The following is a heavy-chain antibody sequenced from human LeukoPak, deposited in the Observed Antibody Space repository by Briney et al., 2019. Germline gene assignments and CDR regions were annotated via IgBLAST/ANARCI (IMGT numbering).Heavy chain of an antibody. CDR1: GDSISGGDYS. D-gene: IGHD3-22*01. J-gene: IGHJ5*02. CDR3: ARYHSIGFPKWFDP. CDR2: IYQSGGT. Sequence: EASQTLSLTCTVSGDSISGGDYSWSWIRQPPGGGLEWIGHIYQSGGTYYNPSLKSRVTISVDWSKNQFSLSLNSVTAADTAVYYCARYHSIGFPKWFDPWGQGILVTVSS. V-gene: IGHV4-30-2*01.